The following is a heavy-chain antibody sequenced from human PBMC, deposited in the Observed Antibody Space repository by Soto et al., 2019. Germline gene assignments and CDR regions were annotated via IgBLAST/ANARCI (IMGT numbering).Heavy chain of an antibody. D-gene: IGHD6-6*01. V-gene: IGHV4-39*01. CDR1: GGSISSSSYY. CDR3: ARHERSSSSLYYYYYGMDV. Sequence: SETLSLTCTVSGGSISSSSYYWGWIRQPPGKGLEWIGSIYYSGSTYYNPSLKSRVTISVDTSKNQFSLKLSSVTAADTAVYHCARHERSSSSLYYYYYGMDVWGQGTTVTVSS. CDR2: IYYSGST. J-gene: IGHJ6*02.